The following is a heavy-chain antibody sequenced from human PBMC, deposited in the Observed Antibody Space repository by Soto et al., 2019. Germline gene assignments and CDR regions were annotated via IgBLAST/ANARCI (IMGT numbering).Heavy chain of an antibody. CDR1: GYSFTSYW. CDR2: IYPGDSDT. J-gene: IGHJ3*02. Sequence: GESLKISCNGSGYSFTSYWIGWVRQMPGKGLEWMGIIYPGDSDTRYSPSFQGQVTISADKSISTAYLQWSSLKASDTAMYYCATLQQLYCSRGSCYPAAFDICGPGTMVTV. D-gene: IGHD2-15*01. CDR3: ATLQQLYCSRGSCYPAAFDI. V-gene: IGHV5-51*01.